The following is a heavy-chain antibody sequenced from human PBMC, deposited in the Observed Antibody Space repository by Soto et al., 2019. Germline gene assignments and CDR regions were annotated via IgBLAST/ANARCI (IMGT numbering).Heavy chain of an antibody. J-gene: IGHJ4*02. CDR2: ISSGSKTI. V-gene: IGHV3-48*02. CDR1: GSTFSSYS. D-gene: IGHD1-26*01. CDR3: AREDILGARSFDY. Sequence: PGGSLRLSCAASGSTFSSYSVNWVRQAPGKGLEWVSYISSGSKTIFYADSVKGRFTVSRDNAKNSQYLQMNSLRDEDTAVYYCAREDILGARSFDYWGQGTLVTSPQ.